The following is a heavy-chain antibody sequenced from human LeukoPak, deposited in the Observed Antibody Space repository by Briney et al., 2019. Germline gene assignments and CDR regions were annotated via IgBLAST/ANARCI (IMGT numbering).Heavy chain of an antibody. J-gene: IGHJ4*02. CDR3: ARTYSSSWYDRYFDY. CDR1: GFTVCTNY. D-gene: IGHD6-13*01. Sequence: PGGSLRLSCAASGFTVCTNYMSWVRQAPGKGLEWVSYISSSSSTIYYADSVKGRFTISRDNAKNSLYLQMNSLRAEDTAVYYCARTYSSSWYDRYFDYWGQGTLVTVSS. V-gene: IGHV3-48*04. CDR2: ISSSSSTI.